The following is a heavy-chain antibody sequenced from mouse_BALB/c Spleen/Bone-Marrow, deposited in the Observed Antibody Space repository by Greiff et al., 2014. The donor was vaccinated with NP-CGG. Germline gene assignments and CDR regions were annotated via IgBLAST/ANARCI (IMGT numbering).Heavy chain of an antibody. CDR3: ARQNWDCSGFAY. V-gene: IGHV5-6*02. D-gene: IGHD4-1*01. CDR1: GFTFSSYG. Sequence: EVMLVESGGDLVKPGGSLKLSCAASGFTFSSYGMSWVRRTPDKRLEWVATISSGGSYTYYPDSVKGRFTISRDNAKNTPYLQMSSLKSKDTAMYYCARQNWDCSGFAYWGQGTLVTVSA. CDR2: ISSGGSYT. J-gene: IGHJ3*01.